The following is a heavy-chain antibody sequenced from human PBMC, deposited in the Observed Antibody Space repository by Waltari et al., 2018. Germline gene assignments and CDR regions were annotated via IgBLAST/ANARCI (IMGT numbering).Heavy chain of an antibody. V-gene: IGHV4-4*07. J-gene: IGHJ3*02. CDR1: GGSISGYY. Sequence: QVLLQESGPGLVKPSETLSLTCTVSGGSISGYYWNWIRQPPGKGLEWIGRIYTSGGTNYNPSLKSRVTISINTSNNQFSLKLSSVTAADTAGYYWARDHYCSGGACYPGGSAFDIWGQGTMVTVSS. CDR2: IYTSGGT. D-gene: IGHD2-15*01. CDR3: ARDHYCSGGACYPGGSAFDI.